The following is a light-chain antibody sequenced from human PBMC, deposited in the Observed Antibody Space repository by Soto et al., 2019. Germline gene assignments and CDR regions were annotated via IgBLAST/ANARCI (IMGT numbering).Light chain of an antibody. Sequence: EILLTQSPATLSLSPVERATLSCRASQNVGGYLAWYQQKPGQAPRLLIYDASSRATGIPDRFSGSGSGTDFILTISSLEPEDFALYYCQQYGSSPITFGQGTRLEIK. J-gene: IGKJ5*01. CDR3: QQYGSSPIT. CDR2: DAS. V-gene: IGKV3-20*01. CDR1: QNVGGY.